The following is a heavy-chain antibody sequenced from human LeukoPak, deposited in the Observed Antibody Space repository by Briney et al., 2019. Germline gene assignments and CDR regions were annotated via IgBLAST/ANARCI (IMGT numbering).Heavy chain of an antibody. J-gene: IGHJ4*02. CDR2: IYSGGST. V-gene: IGHV3-66*04. CDR1: GFTVSSNY. CDR3: ARLPLYDYFDY. D-gene: IGHD2-2*02. Sequence: PGGSLRLSCAASGFTVSSNYMSWVRQAPGKGLEWVSVIYSGGSTYYADSVKGRFTISRDNSKNTLYLQMNSLRAEDTAVYYCARLPLYDYFDYWGQGTLVTVSS.